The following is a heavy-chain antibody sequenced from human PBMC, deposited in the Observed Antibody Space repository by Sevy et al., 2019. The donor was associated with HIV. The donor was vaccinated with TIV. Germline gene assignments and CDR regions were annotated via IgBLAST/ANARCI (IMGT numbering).Heavy chain of an antibody. CDR3: ARRGAYYDSSDLDY. Sequence: ASVKVSCKASGYTFTSYGISWVRQAPGQGLEWMGWISAYNGNTNYAQKPQGRVTMTTDTSTSTAYMELRSLRSDDTAVYSCARRGAYYDSSDLDYWGQGTLVTFSS. CDR2: ISAYNGNT. J-gene: IGHJ4*02. V-gene: IGHV1-18*01. CDR1: GYTFTSYG. D-gene: IGHD3-22*01.